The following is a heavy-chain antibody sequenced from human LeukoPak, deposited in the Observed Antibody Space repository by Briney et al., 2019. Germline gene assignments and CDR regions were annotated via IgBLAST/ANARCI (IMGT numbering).Heavy chain of an antibody. CDR3: ASRVGGTLWSRPDY. J-gene: IGHJ4*02. CDR2: INPSGGST. CDR1: GYTFTGYY. D-gene: IGHD3-10*01. V-gene: IGHV1-46*01. Sequence: ASVKVSCKASGYTFTGYYMHWVRQAPGQGLEWMGIINPSGGSTSYAQKFQGRVTMTRDMSTSTVYMELSSLRSEDTAVYYCASRVGGTLWSRPDYWGQGTLVTVSS.